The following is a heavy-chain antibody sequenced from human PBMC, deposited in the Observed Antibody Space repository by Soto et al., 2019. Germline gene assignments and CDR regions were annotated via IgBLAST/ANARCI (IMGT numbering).Heavy chain of an antibody. Sequence: ASETLSLTCTVSGGAISSSSYYWGWIRQPPGKGLEWIGSFYYSGSTYYNPSLKSRVSISVDTSKNQFSLKLSSVTAADTAVYYCARVKMATIGKDYRAKTARDHAPKRYYYYGMDVWGQGTTVTVSS. CDR1: GGAISSSSYY. V-gene: IGHV4-39*01. J-gene: IGHJ6*02. CDR3: ARVKMATIGKDYRAKTARDHAPKRYYYYGMDV. CDR2: FYYSGST. D-gene: IGHD5-12*01.